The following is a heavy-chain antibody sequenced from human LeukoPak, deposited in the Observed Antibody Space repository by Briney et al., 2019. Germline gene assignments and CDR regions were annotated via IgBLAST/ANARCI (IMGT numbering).Heavy chain of an antibody. CDR3: AKDGGHWHASDY. Sequence: GTSLRLSCAASGFTFRRFAIHWVRQAPGKGLEWVAVINTDGTKKYYADSVTGRFTMSRDNSTSTVALEMTSLRPEDAGVYYCAKDGGHWHASDYWGQGTLVTVSS. V-gene: IGHV3-30*04. CDR1: GFTFRRFA. D-gene: IGHD1-1*01. J-gene: IGHJ4*02. CDR2: INTDGTKK.